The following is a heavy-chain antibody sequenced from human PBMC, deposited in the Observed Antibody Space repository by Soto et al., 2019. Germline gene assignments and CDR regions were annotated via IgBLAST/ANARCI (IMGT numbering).Heavy chain of an antibody. CDR2: VFYTGFT. Sequence: SETLSLTCAVSGGYISGSYYYWGWLRHSPGRGPEWIGSVFYTGFTSYNPSLESRVSVSVDTSKNQFSLKVSAVTAADTAVYYCASSQKGYNWNYFDHWGQGALVTVSS. J-gene: IGHJ4*02. CDR3: ASSQKGYNWNYFDH. CDR1: GGYISGSYYY. D-gene: IGHD1-20*01. V-gene: IGHV4-39*01.